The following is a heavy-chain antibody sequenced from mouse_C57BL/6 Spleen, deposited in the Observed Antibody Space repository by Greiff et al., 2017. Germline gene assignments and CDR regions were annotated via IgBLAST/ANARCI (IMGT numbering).Heavy chain of an antibody. CDR3: ARGGYYGGSYVWYVDY. CDR1: GYAFTNYL. V-gene: IGHV1-54*01. CDR2: INPGSGGT. D-gene: IGHD1-1*01. Sequence: QVQLQQSGAELVRPGTSVKVSCKASGYAFTNYLIEWVKQRPGQGLEWIGVINPGSGGTNYNEKFKGKATLTADKSSSTAYMQLSSLTSEDSAVYFCARGGYYGGSYVWYVDYWGQGTTLTVSS. J-gene: IGHJ2*01.